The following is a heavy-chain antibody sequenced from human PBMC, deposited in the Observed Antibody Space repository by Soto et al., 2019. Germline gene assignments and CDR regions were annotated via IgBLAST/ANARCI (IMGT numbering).Heavy chain of an antibody. CDR2: INWKSDI. CDR1: GFTFDDNA. V-gene: IGHV3-9*01. D-gene: IGHD6-19*01. CDR3: AKDIREYSSGWTYFDY. J-gene: IGHJ4*01. Sequence: PGGSLRLSCAVSGFTFDDNAMHWVRQAPEKGLEWVSGINWKSDIGYADSVKGRFTISRDNAENSLYLQMNSLRPEDTALYYCAKDIREYSSGWTYFDYWGHGTLVTVSS.